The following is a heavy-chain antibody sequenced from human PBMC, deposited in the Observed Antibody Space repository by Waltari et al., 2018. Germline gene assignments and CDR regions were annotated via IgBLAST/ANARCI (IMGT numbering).Heavy chain of an antibody. CDR3: AKGDDDGIAADFDY. CDR2: ISWNSGSI. D-gene: IGHD6-13*01. Sequence: EVQLVESGGGLVQPGRSLRLSCAASGFTFDDYAMHWVRQAPGKGLERVSCISWNSGSIGYADSVKGRFTIARDNAKNSLYLQMNSLRAEDTALYYCAKGDDDGIAADFDYWGQGTLVTVSS. CDR1: GFTFDDYA. J-gene: IGHJ4*02. V-gene: IGHV3-9*01.